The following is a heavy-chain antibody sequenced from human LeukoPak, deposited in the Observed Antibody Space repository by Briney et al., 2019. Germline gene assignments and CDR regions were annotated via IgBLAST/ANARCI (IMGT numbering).Heavy chain of an antibody. D-gene: IGHD5-12*01. Sequence: GGSLRLSCAAPGFTFSTYGMHWVRQAPDKGLEWVAVISYDGSNEYYADSVKGRFTISRDNSKNTLYLQMNSLRAEDTAVYYCARTTEGYAGGPGYSYYYYMDVWGKGTTVTISS. CDR2: ISYDGSNE. J-gene: IGHJ6*03. V-gene: IGHV3-30*03. CDR3: ARTTEGYAGGPGYSYYYYMDV. CDR1: GFTFSTYG.